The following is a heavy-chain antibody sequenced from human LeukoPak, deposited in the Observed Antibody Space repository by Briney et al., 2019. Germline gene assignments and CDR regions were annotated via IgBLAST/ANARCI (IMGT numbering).Heavy chain of an antibody. Sequence: GGSLRLSCAASGFTFSSYNMNWVRQAPGKGLEWVSTISGSGVSTYYADSVKGRFTISRDNSKNTLYLQMNSLRAEDTAVYYCALHGGSIWGQGTMVTVSS. D-gene: IGHD6-25*01. V-gene: IGHV3-23*01. CDR3: ALHGGSI. CDR2: ISGSGVST. CDR1: GFTFSSYN. J-gene: IGHJ3*02.